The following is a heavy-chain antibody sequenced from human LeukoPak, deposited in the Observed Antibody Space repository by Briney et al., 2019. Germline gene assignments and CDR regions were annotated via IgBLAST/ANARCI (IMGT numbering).Heavy chain of an antibody. CDR1: GGSISSGDYY. V-gene: IGHV4-30-4*01. Sequence: KSSETLSLTCTVSGGSISSGDYYWSWIRQPPGKGLEWIGYIYYSGSTYYNPSLKSRVTISVDTSKNQFSLKLSSVTAADTAVYFCARHDYGDFYFDYWGQGTLVTVSS. CDR3: ARHDYGDFYFDY. J-gene: IGHJ4*02. D-gene: IGHD4-17*01. CDR2: IYYSGST.